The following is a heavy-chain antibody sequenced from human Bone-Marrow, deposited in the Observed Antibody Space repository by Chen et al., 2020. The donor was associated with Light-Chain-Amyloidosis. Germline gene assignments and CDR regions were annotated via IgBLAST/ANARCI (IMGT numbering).Heavy chain of an antibody. Sequence: EVVLAESGGDLVQPVGSLGLSCAASGFLLGGYSMTWVRQAPGKGLDWVSAITSSGSGTNYADSVRGRFTISRDNSKNILYLHMNSLRVEDTAVYYCVKRRFLSSGDLDHWGQGTLVTVSS. V-gene: IGHV3-23*04. CDR1: GFLLGGYS. CDR2: ITSSGSGT. D-gene: IGHD4-17*01. J-gene: IGHJ4*02. CDR3: VKRRFLSSGDLDH.